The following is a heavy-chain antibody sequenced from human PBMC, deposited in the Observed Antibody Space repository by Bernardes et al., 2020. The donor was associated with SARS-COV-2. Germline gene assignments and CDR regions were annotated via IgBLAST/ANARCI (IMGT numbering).Heavy chain of an antibody. V-gene: IGHV4-59*12. CDR3: ARGQRYKTTDRFDS. J-gene: IGHJ4*02. Sequence: ETLSLTCTVSGGSITNSYWSWIRQPPGKGLEWIGYVYHIGSTSYNPSLKSRVTISRDTSNSQISLRLRSVTAADTAVYYCARGQRYKTTDRFDSWGQGTLITVSS. CDR2: VYHIGST. D-gene: IGHD1-1*01. CDR1: GGSITNSY.